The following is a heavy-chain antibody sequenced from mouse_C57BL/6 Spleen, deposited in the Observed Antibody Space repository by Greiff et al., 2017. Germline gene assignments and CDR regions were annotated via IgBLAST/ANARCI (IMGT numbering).Heavy chain of an antibody. J-gene: IGHJ4*01. Sequence: QVQLQQSGAELARPGASVKLSCKASGYTFTSYGISWVKQRTGQGLEWIGEIYPRSGNTYYNEKFKGKATLTADKSSSTAYMELRSLTSEDSAVYFCARSPYDYGDPYYYAMDYWGQGTSVTVSS. CDR3: ARSPYDYGDPYYYAMDY. V-gene: IGHV1-81*01. D-gene: IGHD2-4*01. CDR1: GYTFTSYG. CDR2: IYPRSGNT.